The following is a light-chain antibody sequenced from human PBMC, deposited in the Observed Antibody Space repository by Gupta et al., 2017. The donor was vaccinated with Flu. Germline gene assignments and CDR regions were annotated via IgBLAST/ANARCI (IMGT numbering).Light chain of an antibody. V-gene: IGLV2-14*01. CDR3: SSYTSSSTLYV. CDR1: SSDVGGYNY. J-gene: IGLJ1*01. Sequence: SSDVGGYNYVSWYQQHPGKAPKFIIYEVSNRPSGVSNRFSGSKSGNTASLTISGLQAEDEADYYCSSYTSSSTLYVFGTGTKVTVL. CDR2: EVS.